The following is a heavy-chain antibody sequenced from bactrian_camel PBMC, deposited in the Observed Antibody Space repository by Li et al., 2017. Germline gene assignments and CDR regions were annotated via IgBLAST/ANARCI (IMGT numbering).Heavy chain of an antibody. CDR1: GVSTDTIS. J-gene: IGHJ4*01. D-gene: IGHD2*01. CDR3: AADLCGRWPRYAY. CDR2: VDVDGRI. Sequence: HVQLVESGGGSVQAGGSLRLSCAASGVSTDTISMGWFRQAPGKEREEVASVDVDGRISYANSVKGRFTISRDNAKNTLYLQMNSLKPEDTATYFCAADLCGRWPRYAYSGQGTQVTVS. V-gene: IGHV3S53*01.